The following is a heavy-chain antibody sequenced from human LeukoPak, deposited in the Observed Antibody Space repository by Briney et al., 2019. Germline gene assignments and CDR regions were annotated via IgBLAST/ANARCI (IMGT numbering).Heavy chain of an antibody. D-gene: IGHD1-1*01. V-gene: IGHV4-59*01. CDR3: ARALERGYYFDY. J-gene: IGHJ4*02. CDR2: SYYSGST. Sequence: SETLSLTCTVSGGSISSYYWSWIRQPPGKGLEGIGYSYYSGSTNYNPSLQSPVTISVATTKNQFSLKLSSVTAADTAVYSCARALERGYYFDYWGQGTLVTVSS. CDR1: GGSISSYY.